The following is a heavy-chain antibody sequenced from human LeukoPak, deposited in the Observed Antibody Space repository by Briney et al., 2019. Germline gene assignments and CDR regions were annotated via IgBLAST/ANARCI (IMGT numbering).Heavy chain of an antibody. D-gene: IGHD3-10*01. CDR1: GFSVSAHY. Sequence: GGSLRLSCAVSGFSVSAHYMSWVRQAPGKGLECVSFLYTGGDTSYAGSVRGRFSISRDNSKNTVYLQMIGLRAEDTAVYYCARGPGSRGIFDYWGQGTLVTVSS. CDR3: ARGPGSRGIFDY. V-gene: IGHV3-53*01. CDR2: LYTGGDT. J-gene: IGHJ4*02.